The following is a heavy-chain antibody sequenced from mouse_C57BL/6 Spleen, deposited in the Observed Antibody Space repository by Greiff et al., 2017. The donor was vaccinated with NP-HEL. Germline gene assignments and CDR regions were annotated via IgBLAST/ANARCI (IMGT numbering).Heavy chain of an antibody. V-gene: IGHV1-64*01. Sequence: QVQLKQSGAELVKPGASVKLSCKASGYTFTSYWMHWVKQRPGQGLEWIGMIHPNSGSTNYNEKFKSKATLTVDKSSSTAYMQLSSLTSEDSAVYYCARSYGNYFDYWGQGTTLTVSS. CDR2: IHPNSGST. J-gene: IGHJ2*01. D-gene: IGHD2-1*01. CDR3: ARSYGNYFDY. CDR1: GYTFTSYW.